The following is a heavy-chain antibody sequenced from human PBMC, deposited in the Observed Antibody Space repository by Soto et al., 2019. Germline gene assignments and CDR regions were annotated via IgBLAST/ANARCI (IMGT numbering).Heavy chain of an antibody. Sequence: VQLLESGGDLVQPGGSLRLSCVASGFIFNNYAMRWVRQAPGKGLEWVSTIGGSDGESDGVPWYVDSVKGRVTSSRASSANTLCLHMDNLRAEDSALYYCVERGRNWGALDNWGQGTTVVVSS. CDR2: IGGSDGESDGVP. CDR1: GFIFNNYA. CDR3: VERGRNWGALDN. V-gene: IGHV3-23*01. D-gene: IGHD7-27*01. J-gene: IGHJ6*02.